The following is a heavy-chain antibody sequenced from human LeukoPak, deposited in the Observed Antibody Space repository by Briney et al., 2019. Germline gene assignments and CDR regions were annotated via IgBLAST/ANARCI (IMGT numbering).Heavy chain of an antibody. V-gene: IGHV4-39*01. CDR3: ARVPFVPAGRGNLDY. D-gene: IGHD2-2*01. CDR1: GGSISSSSYY. J-gene: IGHJ4*02. CDR2: IYYSGST. Sequence: SETLSLTCTVSGGSISSSSYYWGWIRQPPGKGLEWIGSIYYSGSTYYNPSLKSRVTISVDTSKNQFSLKLSSVTAADTAVYYCARVPFVPAGRGNLDYWGQGTLVTVSS.